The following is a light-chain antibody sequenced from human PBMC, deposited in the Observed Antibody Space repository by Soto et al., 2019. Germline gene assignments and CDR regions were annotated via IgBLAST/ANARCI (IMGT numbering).Light chain of an antibody. V-gene: IGKV1-39*01. Sequence: DIPMTQSPSSLSASVGDRVTITCRASQSISSYLNWYQQKPRKAPKVLIYDASRLQSGVPSRFSGSGSGTDFTLTISSLQPEDFAIYYCQQSYSPPWTFGQGTKVEIK. CDR2: DAS. J-gene: IGKJ1*01. CDR1: QSISSY. CDR3: QQSYSPPWT.